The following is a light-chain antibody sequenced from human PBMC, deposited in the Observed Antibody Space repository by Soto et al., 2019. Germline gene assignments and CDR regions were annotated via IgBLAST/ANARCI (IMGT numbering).Light chain of an antibody. CDR1: QSVRSS. Sequence: VMTPQTPAPLSVPRGEPATHSRRASQSVRSSLAWYQQKPGQAPRLLIYGASTRATGIPARFSGSGSGTEFTLTISSLQPDDFATYYCQQYITYSTFGQGTRLEIK. CDR3: QQYITYST. CDR2: GAS. J-gene: IGKJ5*01. V-gene: IGKV3-15*01.